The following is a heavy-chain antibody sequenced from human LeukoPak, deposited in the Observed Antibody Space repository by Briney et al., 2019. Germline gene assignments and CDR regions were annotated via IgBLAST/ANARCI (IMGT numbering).Heavy chain of an antibody. J-gene: IGHJ5*02. CDR3: ARAVIVVAAATQRNWFDP. CDR2: IYYSGTT. CDR1: GASISSSPSF. Sequence: PSETLSLTCTVSGASISSSPSFWGWIRQPPGKGLEWIGSIYYSGTTYYNPSLKSRVTISIDTSKNQFSLMLSSVTAADTAIYYCARAVIVVAAATQRNWFDPWGQGTLVTVSS. D-gene: IGHD2-15*01. V-gene: IGHV4-39*01.